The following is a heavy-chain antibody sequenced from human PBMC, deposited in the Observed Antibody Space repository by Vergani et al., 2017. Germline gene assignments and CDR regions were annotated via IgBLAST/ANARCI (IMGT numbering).Heavy chain of an antibody. J-gene: IGHJ2*01. CDR2: MGTAGDP. Sequence: EVQLLESGGGLVQPGGGFLRLSCAASGFTFSSYAMSWVRQAPGEGLEWVAAMGTAGDPFYPGSVKGRFTISRENAKNAVYLQMKGLRAGDTAVYYCAXSPPNRFCSGGTCYSHVGNFDLWGRGTLVTVSS. CDR1: GFTFSSYA. CDR3: AXSPPNRFCSGGTCYSHVGNFDL. D-gene: IGHD2-15*01. V-gene: IGHV3-13*05.